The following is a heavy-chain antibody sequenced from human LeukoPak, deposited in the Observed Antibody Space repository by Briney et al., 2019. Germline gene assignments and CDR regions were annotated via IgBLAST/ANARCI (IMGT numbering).Heavy chain of an antibody. CDR3: TRHADYYDSSGYYPAIYYFDY. J-gene: IGHJ4*02. V-gene: IGHV3-73*01. Sequence: GGSLRLSCAASGFTFSGSAMHWVRQASGKGLEWVGRIRSKANSCATAYAASVKGRFTISRDDSKNTAYLQMNSLKTEDTAVYYCTRHADYYDSSGYYPAIYYFDYWGQGTLVTVSS. D-gene: IGHD3-22*01. CDR1: GFTFSGSA. CDR2: IRSKANSCAT.